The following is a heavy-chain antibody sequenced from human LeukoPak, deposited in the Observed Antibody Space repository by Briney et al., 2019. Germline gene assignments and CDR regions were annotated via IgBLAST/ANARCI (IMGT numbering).Heavy chain of an antibody. D-gene: IGHD3-22*01. Sequence: SETLPLTCTVSGASINNNFWTWIRQPPGKGLEWIGYIYSSGSANYNPSLKSRVIISGDTSKNQISLNLTSVTAADTALYFCARHRDYYDSWGHGTLVTVSS. CDR3: ARHRDYYDS. CDR1: GASINNNF. J-gene: IGHJ4*01. V-gene: IGHV4-59*08. CDR2: IYSSGSA.